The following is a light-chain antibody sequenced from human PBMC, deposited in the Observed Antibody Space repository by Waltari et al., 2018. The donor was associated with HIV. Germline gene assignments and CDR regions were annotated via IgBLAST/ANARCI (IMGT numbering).Light chain of an antibody. Sequence: QSALTQPASVSGSPGQSITISCTGPSNEVGGYKYVYWYQQHPGKAPKLIIYDVNKRPSGVSNRVSGSKSGNTASLTISGLQAEDEADYYCSSYSRTTGTSAFVSGTLAFGGGTKVTVL. J-gene: IGLJ3*02. CDR1: SNEVGGYKY. CDR3: SSYSRTTGTSAFVSGTLA. CDR2: DVN. V-gene: IGLV2-14*03.